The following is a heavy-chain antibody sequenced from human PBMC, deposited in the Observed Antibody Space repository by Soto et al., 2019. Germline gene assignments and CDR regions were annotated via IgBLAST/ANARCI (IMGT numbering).Heavy chain of an antibody. J-gene: IGHJ6*03. CDR1: GGSISSGGYY. D-gene: IGHD2-15*01. V-gene: IGHV4-31*03. CDR2: IYYSGST. CDR3: ARVVAATNIGYYYYYMDV. Sequence: QVQLQESGPGLVKPSQTLSLTCTVSGGSISSGGYYWSWIRQPPGKGLEWIGYIYYSGSTYYNPSLQSRATMSVDTSKNQCSLKLSSVTAADTAVYYCARVVAATNIGYYYYYMDVWGKGTTVTVSS.